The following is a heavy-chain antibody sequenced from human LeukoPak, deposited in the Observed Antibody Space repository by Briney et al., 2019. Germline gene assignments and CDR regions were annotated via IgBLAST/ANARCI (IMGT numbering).Heavy chain of an antibody. CDR3: ARGRRISRFDP. D-gene: IGHD2-15*01. CDR2: MYPNSGNT. V-gene: IGHV1-8*01. CDR1: GYTFTSYD. Sequence: ASVKVSCKASGYTFTSYDINWVRQATGQGLEWMGWMYPNSGNTGYAQKFQGRVTMTSNTSISTDYMELSSMRSEDTAVYYCARGRRISRFDPWGQGALVTVSS. J-gene: IGHJ5*02.